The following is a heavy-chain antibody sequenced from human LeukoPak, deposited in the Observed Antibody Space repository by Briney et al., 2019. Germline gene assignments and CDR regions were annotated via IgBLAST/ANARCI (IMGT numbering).Heavy chain of an antibody. Sequence: GGSLRLSCAASGFTFSNAWMNWVRQAPGKGLEWVSSISSSSSYIYYADSVKGRFTISRDNAKNSLYLQMNSLRAEDTAVYYCARSHEVLECYFDYWGQGTLVTVSS. V-gene: IGHV3-21*01. CDR3: ARSHEVLECYFDY. D-gene: IGHD1-1*01. CDR2: ISSSSSYI. CDR1: GFTFSNAW. J-gene: IGHJ4*02.